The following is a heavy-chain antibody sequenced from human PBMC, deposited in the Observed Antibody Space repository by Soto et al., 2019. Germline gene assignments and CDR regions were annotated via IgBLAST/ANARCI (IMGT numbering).Heavy chain of an antibody. J-gene: IGHJ4*02. CDR3: AKGEGTGSWYYFDN. D-gene: IGHD6-13*01. Sequence: QVLVVEGGGGVVQPGTSLRLSCEASGFTFMRYGMHWVRQAPGKGLEWVATISYDGSKIYYADALKGRFTISRDNSKNMLYLQMNSLRAEDTAVYNCAKGEGTGSWYYFDNWGQGTLVTVSS. V-gene: IGHV3-30*18. CDR2: ISYDGSKI. CDR1: GFTFMRYG.